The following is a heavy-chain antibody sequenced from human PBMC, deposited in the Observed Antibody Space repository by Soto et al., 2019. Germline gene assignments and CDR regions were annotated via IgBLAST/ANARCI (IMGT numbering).Heavy chain of an antibody. Sequence: GGSLRLSCAASGFTFSSYWMSWVRQAPGKGLEWVANIKQDGSEKYYVDSVKGRFTISRDNAKNSLYLQMNSLRAEDTAVYYCARDFPISLYQLPPPKSAFDIWGQGTMVTVSS. V-gene: IGHV3-7*01. CDR2: IKQDGSEK. D-gene: IGHD2-2*01. CDR1: GFTFSSYW. CDR3: ARDFPISLYQLPPPKSAFDI. J-gene: IGHJ3*02.